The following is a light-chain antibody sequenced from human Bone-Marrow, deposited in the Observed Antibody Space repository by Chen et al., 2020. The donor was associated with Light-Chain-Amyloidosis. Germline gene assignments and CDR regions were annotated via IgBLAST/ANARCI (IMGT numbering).Light chain of an antibody. CDR3: QTWGRGFHVL. V-gene: IGLV4-69*01. CDR2: VNQDGTH. Sequence: QLVLTQSPSASASLGASVKLTCILSSGHRTYPIAWHQRQPGKGPRYLMLVNQDGTHTKGDGIPDRFSGSSSGAERYLTISSLRSEDEADYYCQTWGRGFHVLFGVGTKLRVL. J-gene: IGLJ2*01. CDR1: SGHRTYP.